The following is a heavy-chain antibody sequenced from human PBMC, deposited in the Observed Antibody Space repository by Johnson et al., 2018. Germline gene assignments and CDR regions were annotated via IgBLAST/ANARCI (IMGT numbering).Heavy chain of an antibody. J-gene: IGHJ1*01. CDR3: VRDLSTTTGGYFQH. D-gene: IGHD1-14*01. V-gene: IGHV3-21*01. Sequence: QLVESGGGLVKPGGSLRLSCGASGFTFSSYSMTWVRQAPGKGLEWVSSLSRSNSCGYKADSVKGRFTIPRGNAKNSLDLQMNSLRVEDTAVYYCVRDLSTTTGGYFQHWGQGTLVTVSS. CDR2: LSRSNSCG. CDR1: GFTFSSYS.